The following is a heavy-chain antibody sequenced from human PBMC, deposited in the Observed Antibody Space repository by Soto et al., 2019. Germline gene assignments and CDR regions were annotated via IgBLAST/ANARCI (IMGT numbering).Heavy chain of an antibody. V-gene: IGHV1-46*01. CDR3: AKAPWGGVILTTYAAHIDL. CDR2: INPDGGST. J-gene: IGHJ5*02. CDR1: GYTFTDYY. Sequence: QVQLVQSGAEVKKPGASVMLSCKASGYTFTDYYMHWVRQAPGQGLEWMGIINPDGGSTRYAEKFQGRVTITRATSTSTFYMELRSLRSEDTAVYYCAKAPWGGVILTTYAAHIDLWGQGTLVTVSS. D-gene: IGHD3-16*01.